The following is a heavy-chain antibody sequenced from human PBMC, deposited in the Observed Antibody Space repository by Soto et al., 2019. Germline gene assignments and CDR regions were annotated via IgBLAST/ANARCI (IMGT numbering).Heavy chain of an antibody. J-gene: IGHJ3*02. CDR2: ISAYNGNT. CDR1: GYTFTSYG. V-gene: IGHV1-18*01. Sequence: QVQLVQGGAEVKKPGASVKVSCKASGYTFTSYGISWVRQAPGQGLEWMGWISAYNGNTNYAQKLQGRGTISTDTSTSTAYMDLRSLRSDDSAVYYCARGSIHLWLPGDAFDIWGQGTMVTVSS. D-gene: IGHD5-18*01. CDR3: ARGSIHLWLPGDAFDI.